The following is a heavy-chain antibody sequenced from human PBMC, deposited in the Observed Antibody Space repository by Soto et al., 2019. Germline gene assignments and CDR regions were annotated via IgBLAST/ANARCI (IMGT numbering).Heavy chain of an antibody. D-gene: IGHD5-18*01. CDR3: SNERGSRYASDY. Sequence: QVQLVQSGAEVKKPGASVKVSCKASGYTFTSYGISWVRQAPGQGLEWMGWISAYNGNTNYAQKLQGRVTMTTNTSTNTAYMELRSLRSADTAVYYCSNERGSRYASDYWGQGTLVTVSS. J-gene: IGHJ4*02. V-gene: IGHV1-18*01. CDR1: GYTFTSYG. CDR2: ISAYNGNT.